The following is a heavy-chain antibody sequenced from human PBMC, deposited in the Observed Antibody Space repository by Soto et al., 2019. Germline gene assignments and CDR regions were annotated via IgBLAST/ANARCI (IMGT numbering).Heavy chain of an antibody. CDR3: VRWGYGSSSLEF. CDR1: GYIFTGYF. V-gene: IGHV1-2*06. CDR2: ITPNSGDT. Sequence: ASVKVSCKTSGYIFTGYFIHWVRQTPGQGLQWLGRITPNSGDTKYGQTFQGRVTLTRDTSASTAYMELSGLRADDTALYYCVRWGYGSSSLEFWGHGTLVTVSS. D-gene: IGHD2-2*01. J-gene: IGHJ4*03.